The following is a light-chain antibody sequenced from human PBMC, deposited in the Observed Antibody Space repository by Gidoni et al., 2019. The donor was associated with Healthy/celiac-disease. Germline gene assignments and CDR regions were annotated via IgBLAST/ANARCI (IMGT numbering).Light chain of an antibody. CDR3: QQSYSTPIT. Sequence: DIQMTQSPSSLSASVGDRVTITCRASQSISSYLNWYQQKPGKAPKLLIYAASSLQSGVPSRFSGSGSWTDFTLTISSLQPEDCATYYCQQSYSTPITFGQGTRLEIK. J-gene: IGKJ5*01. CDR1: QSISSY. V-gene: IGKV1-39*01. CDR2: AAS.